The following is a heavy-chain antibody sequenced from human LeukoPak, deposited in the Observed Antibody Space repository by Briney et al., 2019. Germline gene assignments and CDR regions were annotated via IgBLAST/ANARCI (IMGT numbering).Heavy chain of an antibody. J-gene: IGHJ5*02. Sequence: SETLSLTCAVYGGSFSGYYWSWIRQPPGKGLEWIGYIYYSGSTNYNPSLKSRVTISVDTSKNQFSLKLSSVTAADTAVYYCARHPVASFSWFDPWGQGTLVTVSS. CDR1: GGSFSGYY. CDR2: IYYSGST. V-gene: IGHV4-59*01. CDR3: ARHPVASFSWFDP. D-gene: IGHD6-19*01.